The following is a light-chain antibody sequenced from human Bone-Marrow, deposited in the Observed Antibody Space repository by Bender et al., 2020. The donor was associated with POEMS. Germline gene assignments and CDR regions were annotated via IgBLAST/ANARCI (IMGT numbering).Light chain of an antibody. Sequence: QSALTQPASVSGSPGQSITISCTGTSSDVGNDNLVSWYQQHPGKAPKLMIFESTKRPSGISNRFSGSKSGNTASLTISGLQAEDEADYYCCSYASSSTFVFGTGTKVTVL. J-gene: IGLJ1*01. CDR3: CSYASSSTFV. CDR2: EST. V-gene: IGLV2-23*01. CDR1: SSDVGNDNL.